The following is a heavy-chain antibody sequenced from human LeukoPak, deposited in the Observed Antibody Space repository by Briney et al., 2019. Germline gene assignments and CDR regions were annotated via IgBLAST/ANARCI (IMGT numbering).Heavy chain of an antibody. D-gene: IGHD4-17*01. CDR2: IYYSGTT. J-gene: IGHJ4*02. CDR3: ASLTTVTQGSFDS. CDR1: GGSISSYY. Sequence: SETLSLTCSVSGGSISSYYWSWIRQPPGKGLEWIGYIYYSGTTNYNPSLKSRLTISVDASKNQFSLKLSSVTATDTAVYYCASLTTVTQGSFDSWGQGTLVTVSS. V-gene: IGHV4-59*08.